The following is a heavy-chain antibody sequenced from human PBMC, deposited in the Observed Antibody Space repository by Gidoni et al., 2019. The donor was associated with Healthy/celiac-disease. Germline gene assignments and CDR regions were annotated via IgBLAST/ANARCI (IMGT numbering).Heavy chain of an antibody. Sequence: EVQLVESGGGLVKPGGSLRLSCAASGFTFSNAWMSWVRQAPGKGLEWVGRIKSKTDGGTTDYAAPVKGRFTISRDDSKNTLYLQMNSLKTEDTAVYYCTTDSNLPVHDAFDIWGQGTMVTVSS. V-gene: IGHV3-15*01. CDR3: TTDSNLPVHDAFDI. CDR1: GFTFSNAW. J-gene: IGHJ3*02. CDR2: IKSKTDGGTT. D-gene: IGHD6-6*01.